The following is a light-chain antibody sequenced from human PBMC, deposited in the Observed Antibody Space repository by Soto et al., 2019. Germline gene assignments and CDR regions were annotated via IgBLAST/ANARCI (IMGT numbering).Light chain of an antibody. Sequence: GASSDVGAYKYVSWYQHHPGKAPKLIIYEVSQRPSGVPDRFSGSKSGNTASLTVSGLQAEDEAHYYCTSYAGSNDRYVFGTGTKVT. CDR2: EVS. J-gene: IGLJ1*01. CDR3: TSYAGSNDRYV. CDR1: SSDVGAYKY. V-gene: IGLV2-8*01.